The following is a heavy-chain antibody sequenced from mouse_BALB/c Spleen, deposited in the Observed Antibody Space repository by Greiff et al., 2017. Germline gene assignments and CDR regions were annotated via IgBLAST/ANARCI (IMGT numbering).Heavy chain of an antibody. D-gene: IGHD2-2*01. V-gene: IGHV5-12-1*01. CDR3: ARHYGYDPFAY. CDR1: GFAFSSYD. Sequence: EVKLVESGGGLVKPGGSLKLSCAASGFAFSSYDMSWVRQTPEKRLEWVAYISSGGGSTYYPDTVKGRFTISRDNAKNTLYLQMSSLKSEDTAMYYCARHYGYDPFAYWGQGTLVTVSA. J-gene: IGHJ3*01. CDR2: ISSGGGST.